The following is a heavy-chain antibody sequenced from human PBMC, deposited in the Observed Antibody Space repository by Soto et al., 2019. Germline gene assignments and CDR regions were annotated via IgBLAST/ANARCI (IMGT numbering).Heavy chain of an antibody. J-gene: IGHJ4*02. CDR3: VRSKGGFSHGTPFDY. CDR1: GFTFDDYA. Sequence: EVQLEESGGALVQPGRSLRLSCAASGFTFDDYAMYWVRQVLGKGLEWVSSISWNSGNIGYADSVKGRFTTSRDNAKNSLYLQMNSLRPEDTALYYCVRSKGGFSHGTPFDYWGQGTLVTVSS. V-gene: IGHV3-9*01. CDR2: ISWNSGNI. D-gene: IGHD5-12*01.